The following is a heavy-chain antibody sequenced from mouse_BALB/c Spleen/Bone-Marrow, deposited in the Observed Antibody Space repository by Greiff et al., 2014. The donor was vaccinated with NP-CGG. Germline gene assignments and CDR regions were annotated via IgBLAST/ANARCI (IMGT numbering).Heavy chain of an antibody. D-gene: IGHD1-1*01. Sequence: VKLMESGAELVRPEASVKLSCKASGYTFTSYWINWVKQRPGQGLEWIGNIYPSDSYTNYNQKFKDKATLTVDKSSSTAYMQLSSPTSEDSAVYYCARSYGSSYEYYFDYWGQGTTLTVSS. J-gene: IGHJ2*01. CDR2: IYPSDSYT. CDR1: GYTFTSYW. CDR3: ARSYGSSYEYYFDY. V-gene: IGHV1-69*02.